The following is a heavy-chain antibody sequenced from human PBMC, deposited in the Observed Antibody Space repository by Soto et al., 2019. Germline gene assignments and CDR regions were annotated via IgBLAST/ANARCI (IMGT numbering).Heavy chain of an antibody. CDR2: IYDSGNT. CDR3: ATCQLGEYYYAMDI. D-gene: IGHD7-27*01. V-gene: IGHV4-4*02. CDR1: GDSVTTYKW. J-gene: IGHJ6*02. Sequence: SETLSLTCGVSGDSVTTYKWWTWVRQTPGKGLEWIGEIYDSGNTRYNPSLKSRVTISKDTSKNELSLKLNSVTVADTAVYYCATCQLGEYYYAMDIWGQGTTVTVSS.